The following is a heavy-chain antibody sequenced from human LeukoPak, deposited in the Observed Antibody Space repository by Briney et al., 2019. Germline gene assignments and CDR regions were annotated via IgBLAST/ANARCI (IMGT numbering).Heavy chain of an antibody. D-gene: IGHD4-11*01. CDR1: GFTFGDYW. CDR3: VRDSNYHPDC. CDR2: IISDGSSA. J-gene: IGHJ4*02. Sequence: GGSLRLSCAASGFTFGDYWMHWVRQAPGKGLVWVSRIISDGSSASYADSVKGRFTMSRDNAKNTLHLQMNSLRIEDTAVYYCVRDSNYHPDCWGQGTLVTVSS. V-gene: IGHV3-74*01.